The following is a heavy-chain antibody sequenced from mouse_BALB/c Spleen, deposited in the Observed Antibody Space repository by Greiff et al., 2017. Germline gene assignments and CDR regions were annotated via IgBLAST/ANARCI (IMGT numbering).Heavy chain of an antibody. D-gene: IGHD6-1*01. V-gene: IGHV14-3*02. J-gene: IGHJ3*01. CDR1: GFNIKDTY. CDR3: AHNGAY. Sequence: VQLKESGAELVKPGASVKLSCTASGFNIKDTYMHWVKQRPEQGLEWIGRIDPANGNTKYDPKFQGKATITADTSSNTAYLQLSSLTSEDTAVYYCAHNGAYWGQGTLVTVSA. CDR2: IDPANGNT.